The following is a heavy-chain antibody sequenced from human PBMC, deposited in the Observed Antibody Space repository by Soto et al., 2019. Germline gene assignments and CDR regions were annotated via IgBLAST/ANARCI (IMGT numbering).Heavy chain of an antibody. D-gene: IGHD4-17*01. Sequence: QVQLVESGGGVVQPGRSLRLSCAASGFTFSTYAIHWVRQAPGKGLEWVAVISYDGSKKYYADSVKGRFPISRDNSRDTLSLQMDSLGADDTAVYYCARDVNYGDYFSYAFDVWGQGTKVTVSS. V-gene: IGHV3-30-3*01. CDR2: ISYDGSKK. CDR1: GFTFSTYA. J-gene: IGHJ3*01. CDR3: ARDVNYGDYFSYAFDV.